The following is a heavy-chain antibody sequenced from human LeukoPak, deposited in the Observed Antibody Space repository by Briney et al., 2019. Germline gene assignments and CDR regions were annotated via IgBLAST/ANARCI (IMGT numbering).Heavy chain of an antibody. Sequence: GASVKVSCKASGYTFTSYGNSWVRQAPGQGLEWMGWISAYNGNTNYAQRLQGRVTMTTDTSTSTAYMELRSLRSDDPAVYYCARVDGYPSPLGFDIWGQGTMVTVSS. V-gene: IGHV1-18*01. CDR2: ISAYNGNT. CDR1: GYTFTSYG. J-gene: IGHJ3*02. D-gene: IGHD5-24*01. CDR3: ARVDGYPSPLGFDI.